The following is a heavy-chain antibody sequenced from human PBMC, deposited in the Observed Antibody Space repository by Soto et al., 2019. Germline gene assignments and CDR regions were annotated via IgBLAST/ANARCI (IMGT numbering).Heavy chain of an antibody. J-gene: IGHJ6*02. V-gene: IGHV3-33*01. CDR3: ARAGQPADCSGGSCYSNYYYGMDV. CDR1: GFTFSSYG. D-gene: IGHD2-15*01. CDR2: IWYDGSNK. Sequence: GGSLRLSCAASGFTFSSYGMHWVRQAPGKGLEWVAVIWYDGSNKYYADSVKGRFTISRDNSKNTLYLQMNSLRAEDTAVYYCARAGQPADCSGGSCYSNYYYGMDVWGQGTTVTVSS.